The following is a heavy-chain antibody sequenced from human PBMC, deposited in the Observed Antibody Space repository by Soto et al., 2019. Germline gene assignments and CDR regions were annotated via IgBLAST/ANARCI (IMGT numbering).Heavy chain of an antibody. J-gene: IGHJ1*01. Sequence: EVQLLESGGGLVQPGGSLRLSCAASGFTFSSYAMSWVRQAPGKGLEWVSAISGSGGSTYYADSVKGRFTISRDNSKNTLYLQMNSLRAEDTAVYYCAKSERMVRGVTRYFQHWGQGTLVTVSS. CDR2: ISGSGGST. V-gene: IGHV3-23*01. CDR3: AKSERMVRGVTRYFQH. D-gene: IGHD3-10*01. CDR1: GFTFSSYA.